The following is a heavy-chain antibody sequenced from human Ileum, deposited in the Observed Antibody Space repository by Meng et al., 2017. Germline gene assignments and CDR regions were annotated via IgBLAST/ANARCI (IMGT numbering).Heavy chain of an antibody. D-gene: IGHD2-21*01. CDR2: TPHRGSS. CDR1: GDSLTNHNW. CDR3: LRGSGGAV. J-gene: IGHJ1*01. V-gene: IGHV4-4*02. Sequence: QVQLRESGPALVKPSENLSLTCAVSGDSLTNHNWWAWVRQPPGKGLEWIGETPHRGSSAYNPSLKSRVSMSIDKSKIQFSLKLTSVTAADTALDHCLRGSGGAVWGQGTLVTVSS.